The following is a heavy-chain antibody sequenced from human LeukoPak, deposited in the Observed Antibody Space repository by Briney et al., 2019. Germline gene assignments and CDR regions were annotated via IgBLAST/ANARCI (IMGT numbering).Heavy chain of an antibody. CDR3: VKYSGSYGSDFFDY. J-gene: IGHJ4*02. D-gene: IGHD1-26*01. V-gene: IGHV4-4*07. Sequence: SETLSLTCTVSSDSISSHYWGWIRQPAGKGLEWIGRIYTNGRTNYNPSLRSRLTMSVDTSKNLFSLKLTSVTVADTAVYYCVKYSGSYGSDFFDYWGQGTLVTVSS. CDR1: SDSISSHY. CDR2: IYTNGRT.